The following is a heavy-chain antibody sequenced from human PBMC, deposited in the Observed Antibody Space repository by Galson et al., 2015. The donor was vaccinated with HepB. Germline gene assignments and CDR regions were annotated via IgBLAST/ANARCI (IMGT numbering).Heavy chain of an antibody. CDR1: GFTFSSYT. Sequence: SLRLSCAASGFTFSSYTMNWVRQSPGKGLEWISYISTTSDNKFSADSVKGRFIIARDNAKNLLYLQIHSLMAKDTAVSYFTRIALSGIYGYFYYWGQGSLVTVSS. D-gene: IGHD1-26*01. V-gene: IGHV3-48*01. CDR3: TRIALSGIYGYFYY. J-gene: IGHJ4*02. CDR2: ISTTSDNK.